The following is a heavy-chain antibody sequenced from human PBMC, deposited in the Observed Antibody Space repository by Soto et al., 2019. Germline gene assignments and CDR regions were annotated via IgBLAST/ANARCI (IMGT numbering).Heavy chain of an antibody. V-gene: IGHV3-30-3*01. CDR2: ISYDGSNK. CDR1: GFTFSSYA. D-gene: IGHD3-22*01. Sequence: PGGSLRLSCAASGFTFSSYAMHWVRQAPGKGLEWVAVISYDGSNKYYADSVKGRFTISRDNSKNTLYLQMNSLRAEDTAVYYCARGLYYYDSSGPPDCFDPWGQGTLVTVSS. J-gene: IGHJ5*02. CDR3: ARGLYYYDSSGPPDCFDP.